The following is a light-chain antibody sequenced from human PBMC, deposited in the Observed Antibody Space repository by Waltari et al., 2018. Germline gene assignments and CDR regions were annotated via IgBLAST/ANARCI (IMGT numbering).Light chain of an antibody. CDR3: QQYYTFSAA. V-gene: IGKV1-5*03. J-gene: IGKJ1*01. Sequence: IQMTQTPSTLSASVGARVTIACRASHNINTYLAWFQQTPGKPPKLLIYMATTLEIGVPSRFSGSGSGTEFTLTISSLQPDDFATYYCQQYYTFSAAFGQGTRV. CDR2: MAT. CDR1: HNINTY.